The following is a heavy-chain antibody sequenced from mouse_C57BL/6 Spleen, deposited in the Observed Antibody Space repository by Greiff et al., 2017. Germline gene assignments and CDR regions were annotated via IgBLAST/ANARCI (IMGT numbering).Heavy chain of an antibody. CDR2: IHPNSGST. CDR3: ARVVRDWYFDV. CDR1: GYTFTSYW. J-gene: IGHJ1*03. V-gene: IGHV1-64*01. Sequence: QVQLQQPGAELVKPGASVKLSCKASGYTFTSYWMHWVKQRPGQGLEWIGMIHPNSGSTNYNEKFKSKATLTVDTSSSTAYMQLSSLTSEDSAVYYCARVVRDWYFDVWGTGTTVTVSS.